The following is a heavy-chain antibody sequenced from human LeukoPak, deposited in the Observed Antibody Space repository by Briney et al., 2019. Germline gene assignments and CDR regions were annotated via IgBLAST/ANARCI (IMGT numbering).Heavy chain of an antibody. CDR2: IYPGDSDT. J-gene: IGHJ6*03. Sequence: GESLKISCKGSGYIFTSYWIGWVRQMPGKGLEWMGIIYPGDSDTRYSPSFQGQVTISADKSISTAYLQWSSLKASDTAMYYCAGRGPDCSGGSCYSGEAYYYYMDVWGKGTTVTVSS. D-gene: IGHD2-15*01. CDR3: AGRGPDCSGGSCYSGEAYYYYMDV. V-gene: IGHV5-51*01. CDR1: GYIFTSYW.